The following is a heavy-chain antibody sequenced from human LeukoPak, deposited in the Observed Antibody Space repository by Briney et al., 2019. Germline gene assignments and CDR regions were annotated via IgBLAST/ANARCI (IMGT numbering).Heavy chain of an antibody. CDR2: INPSGGST. J-gene: IGHJ6*02. Sequence: GASVKVSCKASGGTFSSYAISWVRQAPGQGLEWMGIINPSGGSTSYAQKFQGRVTMTRDTSTSTVYMELSSLRSEDTAVYYCAREYYYGSGSPDVWGQGTTVTVSS. D-gene: IGHD3-10*01. V-gene: IGHV1-46*01. CDR1: GGTFSSYA. CDR3: AREYYYGSGSPDV.